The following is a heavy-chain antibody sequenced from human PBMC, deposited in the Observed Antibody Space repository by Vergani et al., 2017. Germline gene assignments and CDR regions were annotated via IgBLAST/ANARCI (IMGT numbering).Heavy chain of an antibody. CDR1: GGSISSSSYY. J-gene: IGHJ4*02. D-gene: IGHD1-26*01. CDR2: IYYSGST. V-gene: IGHV4-39*01. Sequence: QLQLQESCPGLVKPSETLSLICTVSGGSISSSSYYWGWIRQPPGKGLEWIGSIYYSGSTYYNPSLKSRVTISVDTSKNQFSLKLSSVTAADTAVYYCARQRVGALELDYWGQGTLVTVSS. CDR3: ARQRVGALELDY.